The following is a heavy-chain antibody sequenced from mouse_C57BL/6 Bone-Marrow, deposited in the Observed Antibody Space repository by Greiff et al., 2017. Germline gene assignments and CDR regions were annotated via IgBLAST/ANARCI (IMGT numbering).Heavy chain of an antibody. V-gene: IGHV8-12*01. CDR2: IYWDDDK. CDR3: ARSHHYYGSSYGYFDV. CDR1: GFSLSTSGMG. J-gene: IGHJ1*03. Sequence: QVTLKVSGPGILQSSQTLSLTSSFSGFSLSTSGMGVSWIRQPSGKGLEWLAHIYWDDDKRYNPSLKSRLTISKDTSRNQVFLKITSVDTADTATYYCARSHHYYGSSYGYFDVWGTGTTVTVSS. D-gene: IGHD1-1*01.